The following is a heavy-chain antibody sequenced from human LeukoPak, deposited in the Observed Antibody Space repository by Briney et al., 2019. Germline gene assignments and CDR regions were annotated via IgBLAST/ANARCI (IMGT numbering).Heavy chain of an antibody. CDR2: INGPASNI. CDR3: ATTLSGWSPPQTSYYSYYMDV. Sequence: GSLRLSCAASGFTFSLNEMNWVRQAPGKGLEWVSYINGPASNIFYADSVKGRFTISRDNAKNSLYLQMNSLRVEDTAVYYCATTLSGWSPPQTSYYSYYMDVWGKGTTVTISS. CDR1: GFTFSLNE. V-gene: IGHV3-48*03. D-gene: IGHD6-19*01. J-gene: IGHJ6*03.